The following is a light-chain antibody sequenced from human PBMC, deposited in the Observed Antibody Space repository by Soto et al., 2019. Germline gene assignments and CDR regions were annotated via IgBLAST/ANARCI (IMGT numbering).Light chain of an antibody. CDR2: DAS. V-gene: IGKV3-11*01. CDR1: QSFSNF. CDR3: QQRGDWPS. J-gene: IGKJ4*01. Sequence: EVVLTQSPATLSLSPGERATLSCRASQSFSNFLAWYQQKPGQAPRLLIYDASIRATGIPARFSGSGSGTDFTLTISSLEPEDFAIYYCQQRGDWPSFGGGTKVDI.